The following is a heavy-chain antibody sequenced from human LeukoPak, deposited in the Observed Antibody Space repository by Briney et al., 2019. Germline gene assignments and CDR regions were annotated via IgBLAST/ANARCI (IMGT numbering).Heavy chain of an antibody. CDR3: VKVVTPNRYFDY. J-gene: IGHJ4*02. D-gene: IGHD4-23*01. CDR2: INPNSGGA. CDR1: GFTFTDYY. V-gene: IGHV1-2*02. Sequence: ASVKVSCKASGFTFTDYYIHWVRQAPGQGLEWMGWINPNSGGANYAQKFQGRVTMTRDISISTAYMELGRLRSDDTAIYYCVKVVTPNRYFDYWGQGTLVTVSS.